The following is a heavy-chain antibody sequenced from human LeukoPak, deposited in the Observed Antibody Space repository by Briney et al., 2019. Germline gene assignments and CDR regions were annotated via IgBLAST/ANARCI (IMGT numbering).Heavy chain of an antibody. V-gene: IGHV3-23*01. D-gene: IGHD1-26*01. CDR3: VCRIGGAPQ. CDR2: ISGGGGST. Sequence: PGGSLRLSCAASGFTFTSYSMNWVRQAPGKGLEWVSTISGGGGSTYYADSVKGRFTISRDNSENTLYLQMNSLRADDTAVYYCVCRIGGAPQWGQGTLVTVSS. CDR1: GFTFTSYS. J-gene: IGHJ4*02.